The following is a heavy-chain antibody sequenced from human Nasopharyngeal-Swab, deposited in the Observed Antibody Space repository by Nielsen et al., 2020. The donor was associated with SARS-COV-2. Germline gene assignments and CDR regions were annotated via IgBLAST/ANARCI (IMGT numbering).Heavy chain of an antibody. D-gene: IGHD3-10*01. Sequence: WIRQHPGEGLEWVSYISSSGSTIYYADSVKGRFNISRDNAKNSLYLQMNSLRAEDTAFYYCARDEGARVLLFGELSTHYYYRMDLWGQGTTVTVSS. CDR2: ISSSGSTI. CDR3: ARDEGARVLLFGELSTHYYYRMDL. J-gene: IGHJ6*02. V-gene: IGHV3-48*03.